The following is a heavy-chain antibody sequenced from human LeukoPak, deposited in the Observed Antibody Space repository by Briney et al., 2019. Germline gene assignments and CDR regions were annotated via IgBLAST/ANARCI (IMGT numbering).Heavy chain of an antibody. CDR2: IYYSGST. Sequence: SQTLSLTCTVSGGSISSGGYYWSWIRQHPGKGLEWIGYIYYSGSTYYNPSLKSRVTISVDTSKNQFSLKLSSVTAADTAVYYCARGWISAGDYAYWGQGTLVTVSS. J-gene: IGHJ4*02. D-gene: IGHD4-17*01. CDR1: GGSISSGGYY. CDR3: ARGWISAGDYAY. V-gene: IGHV4-31*03.